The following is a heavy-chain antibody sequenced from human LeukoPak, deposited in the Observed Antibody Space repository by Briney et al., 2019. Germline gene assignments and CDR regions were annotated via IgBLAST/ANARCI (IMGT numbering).Heavy chain of an antibody. J-gene: IGHJ2*01. V-gene: IGHV1-18*01. Sequence: ASVKVSCKASGYTFTSYCISWVRQAPGQGLEWMGWISAYSGNTNYAQNLQGRVTMTTDTATSTVYMELRSLRSDDTAVYYCASVPDGYCSSTSCRPYWYFDLWGRGNLVTVSS. CDR1: GYTFTSYC. D-gene: IGHD2-2*01. CDR2: ISAYSGNT. CDR3: ASVPDGYCSSTSCRPYWYFDL.